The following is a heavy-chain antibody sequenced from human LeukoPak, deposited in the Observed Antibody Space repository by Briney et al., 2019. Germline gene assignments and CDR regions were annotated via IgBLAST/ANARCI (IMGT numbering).Heavy chain of an antibody. D-gene: IGHD1/OR15-1a*01. Sequence: GGSLRLSCAASGFTFSSYSMNWVRQAPGKGLEWVSYISSSSSTIYYADSVKGRFTISRDNAKNSLYLQMNSLRAEDTAVYYCARAGLEQLHDAFDIWGQGTMVTVSS. J-gene: IGHJ3*02. CDR1: GFTFSSYS. CDR2: ISSSSSTI. CDR3: ARAGLEQLHDAFDI. V-gene: IGHV3-48*04.